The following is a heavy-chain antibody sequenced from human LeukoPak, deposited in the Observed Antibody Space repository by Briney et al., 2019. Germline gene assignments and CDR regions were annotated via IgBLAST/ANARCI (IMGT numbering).Heavy chain of an antibody. Sequence: PGGSLRLSCAASGFTFSSYGMHWVRQAPGKGLEWVAVIWYDGSNKYYADSVKGRFTISRDNSKNTLFLQMSSLRAEDTAVYYCARASSPDTAMVIGDYWGQGTLVTVSS. CDR2: IWYDGSNK. V-gene: IGHV3-30*19. CDR1: GFTFSSYG. D-gene: IGHD5-18*01. CDR3: ARASSPDTAMVIGDY. J-gene: IGHJ4*02.